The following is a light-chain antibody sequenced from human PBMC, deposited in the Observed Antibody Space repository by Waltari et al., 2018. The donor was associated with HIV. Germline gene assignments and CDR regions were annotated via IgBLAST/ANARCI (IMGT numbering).Light chain of an antibody. CDR3: QQYNNWPPYT. Sequence: EIVMTQSPATLSVSPGERATLSCRASQSVRSNLAWYQQKPGQAPRLLSYGASSRATGIPARFSGSGSGTEFTLTISSLQSEDFAVYYCQQYNNWPPYTFGQGTKLEI. CDR1: QSVRSN. CDR2: GAS. J-gene: IGKJ2*01. V-gene: IGKV3-15*01.